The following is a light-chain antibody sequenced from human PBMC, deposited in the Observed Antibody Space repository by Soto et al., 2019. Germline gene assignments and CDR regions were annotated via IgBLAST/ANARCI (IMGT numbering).Light chain of an antibody. J-gene: IGKJ3*01. CDR3: QHYSSSPPEFT. CDR2: GAS. Sequence: IVLTQTPGTQSLSPGERATLSCRASQSVSSSYLAWYQQRPGQAPRLLIFGASYRATGIPDRFSGSGSGTDFTLTISRLEPEDFAVYYCQHYSSSPPEFTFGPGTKVDSK. V-gene: IGKV3-20*01. CDR1: QSVSSSY.